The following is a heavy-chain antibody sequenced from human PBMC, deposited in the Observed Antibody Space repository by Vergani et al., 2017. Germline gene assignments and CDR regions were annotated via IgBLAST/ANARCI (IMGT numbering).Heavy chain of an antibody. CDR3: ARGSNYYDSSGPFDY. CDR2: IYYSGST. Sequence: QVQLQESGPGLVKPSETLSLTCTVSNDSVSNTFYYWGWIRQTPGKGLEWIGSIYYSGSTYYNPSLESRVTISVDTSKNQFSLKLSSVTAADTAVYYCARGSNYYDSSGPFDYWGQGTLVTVSS. V-gene: IGHV4-39*07. CDR1: NDSVSNTFYY. J-gene: IGHJ4*02. D-gene: IGHD3-22*01.